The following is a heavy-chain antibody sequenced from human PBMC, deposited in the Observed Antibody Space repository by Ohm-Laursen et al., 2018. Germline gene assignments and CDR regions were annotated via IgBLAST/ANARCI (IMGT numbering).Heavy chain of an antibody. J-gene: IGHJ4*02. CDR3: ARGWPYDSSGYYGECFDY. V-gene: IGHV4-34*01. CDR2: INHSGST. CDR1: GGSFSGYY. D-gene: IGHD3-22*01. Sequence: SDTLSLTCAVYGGSFSGYYWSWIRQPPGKGLEWIGEINHSGSTNYNPSLKSRVTISVDTSKNQFSLKLSSVTAADTAVYYCARGWPYDSSGYYGECFDYWGQGTLVTVSS.